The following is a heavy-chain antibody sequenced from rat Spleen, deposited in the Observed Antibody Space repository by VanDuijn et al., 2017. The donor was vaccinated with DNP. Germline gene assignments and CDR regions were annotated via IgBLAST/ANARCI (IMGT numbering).Heavy chain of an antibody. V-gene: IGHV4-2*01. Sequence: EVKLVESGGGLVQPGRSLKLSCAASGFNFNDYWMGWVRQAPGKGLEWIGEINKDSSIKKYTPSLKDKIMISRDNAQNTLYLQMNKLGSEDTGIYYCAKGPNYGGWSDYFDYWGQGVMVTVSS. D-gene: IGHD1-11*01. J-gene: IGHJ2*01. CDR2: INKDSSIK. CDR3: AKGPNYGGWSDYFDY. CDR1: GFNFNDYW.